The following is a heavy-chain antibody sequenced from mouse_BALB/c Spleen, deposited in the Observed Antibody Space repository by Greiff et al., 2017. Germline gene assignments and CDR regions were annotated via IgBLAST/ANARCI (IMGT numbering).Heavy chain of an antibody. CDR2: IDPENGNT. V-gene: IGHV14-1*02. CDR1: GFNIKAYY. CDR3: ARDGKDY. D-gene: IGHD2-1*01. Sequence: EVQLQESGAELVRPGALVKLSCKASGFNIKAYYMHWVKQRPEQGLEWIGWIDPENGNTIYDPKFQGKASITADTSSNTAYLQLSSLTSEDTAVYYCARDGKDYWGQGTTLTVSS. J-gene: IGHJ2*01.